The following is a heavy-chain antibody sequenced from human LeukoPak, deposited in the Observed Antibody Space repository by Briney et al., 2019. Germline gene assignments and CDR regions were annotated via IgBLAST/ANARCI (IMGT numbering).Heavy chain of an antibody. Sequence: SETLSLTCTVSGYSISSGYYWGWIRQPPGKGLEWIGSIYHSGSTYYNPSLKSRVTTSVDTSKNQFSLKLNSVTAADTAVYYCARRANSGSTKGAFDIWGQGTMVTVSS. D-gene: IGHD1-26*01. J-gene: IGHJ3*02. V-gene: IGHV4-38-2*02. CDR2: IYHSGST. CDR3: ARRANSGSTKGAFDI. CDR1: GYSISSGYY.